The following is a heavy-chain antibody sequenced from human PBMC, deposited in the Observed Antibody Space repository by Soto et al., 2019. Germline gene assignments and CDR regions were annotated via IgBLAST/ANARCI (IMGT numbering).Heavy chain of an antibody. J-gene: IGHJ6*02. Sequence: QVQLVQSGAEVKKPGSSVKVYCKASEGTFSSYAISWVRQAPGQGLEWMGGIIPIFGTVNYAQKFQGRVTITADESTSTAYMELSSLRSEDTAVYYCAREPRIGGPHMDVWGQGTTVTVSS. V-gene: IGHV1-69*12. CDR3: AREPRIGGPHMDV. CDR1: EGTFSSYA. CDR2: IIPIFGTV. D-gene: IGHD3-16*01.